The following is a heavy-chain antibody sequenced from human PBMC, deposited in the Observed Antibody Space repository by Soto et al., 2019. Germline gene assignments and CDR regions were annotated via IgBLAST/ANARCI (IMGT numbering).Heavy chain of an antibody. V-gene: IGHV5-51*01. J-gene: IGHJ4*02. CDR1: GYSFTSYW. D-gene: IGHD1-26*01. Sequence: PGESLRLSCKGSGYSFTSYWIGWVRQMPGKGLEWMGIIYPGDSNTRYSPSFQGQVTISADKSISTAYLQWSSLKASDTAMYYCARLFGSNTGSYPDPYWGQGTLVTVSS. CDR2: IYPGDSNT. CDR3: ARLFGSNTGSYPDPY.